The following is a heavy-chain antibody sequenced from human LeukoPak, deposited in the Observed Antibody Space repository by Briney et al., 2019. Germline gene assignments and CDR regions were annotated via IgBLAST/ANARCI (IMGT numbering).Heavy chain of an antibody. D-gene: IGHD5-18*01. J-gene: IGHJ4*02. CDR3: ARDGGYSYGYTAVAY. Sequence: GGSLRLSCAASGFTLRYYYMSWIRQAPGKGLEWVSYISSSGSTIYYADSVKGRFTISRDNAKNSLYLQMNSLRAEDTAVYYCARDGGYSYGYTAVAYWGQGTLVTASS. V-gene: IGHV3-11*01. CDR1: GFTLRYYY. CDR2: ISSSGSTI.